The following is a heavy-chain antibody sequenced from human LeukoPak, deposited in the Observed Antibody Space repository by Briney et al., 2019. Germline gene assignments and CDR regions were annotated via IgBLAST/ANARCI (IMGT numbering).Heavy chain of an antibody. V-gene: IGHV1-8*01. J-gene: IGHJ4*02. CDR1: GYTFTSYD. CDR2: MNPNSGNT. Sequence: ASVKGSCKASGYTFTSYDINWVRQATGQGLQWMGWMNPNSGNTGHAQKFRGRVTMTRNTSISTAYMELISLRSEDTAVYYCARAFYYDSSGYYYHFDYWGQGTMVTVSS. D-gene: IGHD3-22*01. CDR3: ARAFYYDSSGYYYHFDY.